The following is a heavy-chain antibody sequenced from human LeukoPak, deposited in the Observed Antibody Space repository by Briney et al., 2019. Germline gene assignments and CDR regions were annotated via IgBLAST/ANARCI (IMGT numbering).Heavy chain of an antibody. J-gene: IGHJ5*02. CDR3: ARGYVVVPAANAGFDP. D-gene: IGHD2-2*01. CDR2: INPNSGGT. Sequence: ASVKVSCKASGYTFNFYYVHWVRQAPGQGLEWMGIINPNSGGTTYAQKFQGRVTMTRNTSISTAYMELSSLRSEDTAVYYCARGYVVVPAANAGFDPWGQGTLVTISS. CDR1: GYTFNFYY. V-gene: IGHV1-46*02.